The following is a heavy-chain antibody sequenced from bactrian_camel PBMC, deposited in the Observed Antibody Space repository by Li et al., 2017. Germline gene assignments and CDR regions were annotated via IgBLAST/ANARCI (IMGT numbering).Heavy chain of an antibody. CDR3: AARPVNTRACVAGGRYEFGY. D-gene: IGHD1*01. Sequence: VQLVESGGGQVQPGGSLRLSCIASGFIFSAHSVSWVRQAPGKGLEWVSAIDASGGSAYHPESVKGRFTVSRDNAKNTLYLQMDNLQPEDTAVYYCAARPVNTRACVAGGRYEFGYWGQGTQVTVS. CDR1: GFIFSAHS. V-gene: IGHV3S40*01. CDR2: IDASGGSA. J-gene: IGHJ4*01.